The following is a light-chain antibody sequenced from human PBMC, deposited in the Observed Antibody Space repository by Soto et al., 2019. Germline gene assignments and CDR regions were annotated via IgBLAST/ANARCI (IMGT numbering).Light chain of an antibody. J-gene: IGLJ2*01. V-gene: IGLV2-8*01. Sequence: QSALTQPPSASGSPGQSVTISCTGTSSDVGGYNYVSWYQQYPGKAPKLMIYEVSRRPSGVPARFSGSKSGNTASLTVSGLQADDEADYYCSSDAGSNNVIFGGGTKVTVL. CDR3: SSDAGSNNVI. CDR2: EVS. CDR1: SSDVGGYNY.